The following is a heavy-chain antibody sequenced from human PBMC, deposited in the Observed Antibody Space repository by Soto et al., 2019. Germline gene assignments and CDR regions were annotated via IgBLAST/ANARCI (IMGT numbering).Heavy chain of an antibody. CDR2: INPNSGDT. CDR3: ARVEPVRRGREYNWFDP. J-gene: IGHJ5*02. Sequence: QVQLVQSGAEVKKPGASVKVSCKASGYTFTDYSMHWVRQAPGQGLEWMGWINPNSGDTKYAQKFQGSVTMTRDTSISTAYMELSRLRSDDTAVYYCARVEPVRRGREYNWFDPWGQGTLVTVSS. V-gene: IGHV1-2*02. CDR1: GYTFTDYS. D-gene: IGHD6-6*01.